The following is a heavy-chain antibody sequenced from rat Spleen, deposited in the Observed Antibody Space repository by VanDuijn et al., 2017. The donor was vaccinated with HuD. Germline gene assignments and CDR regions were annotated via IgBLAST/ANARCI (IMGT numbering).Heavy chain of an antibody. J-gene: IGHJ3*01. CDR3: VAEGYYGSHWFAY. D-gene: IGHD1-7*01. V-gene: IGHV5-27*01. CDR2: TSTSGSRT. Sequence: EVQLVESGGGLVQPGRSLKLSCAASGITLSNYYVAWVRQAPKKGLEWVATTSTSGSRTYYPDSVKGRFTISRDNAKSSLYLQMNSLKSEDTATYYCVAEGYYGSHWFAYWGQGTLVTVSS. CDR1: GITLSNYY.